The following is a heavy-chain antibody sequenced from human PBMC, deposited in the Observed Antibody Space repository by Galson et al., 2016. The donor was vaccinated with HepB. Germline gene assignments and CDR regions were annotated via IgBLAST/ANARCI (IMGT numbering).Heavy chain of an antibody. J-gene: IGHJ6*02. Sequence: SLRLSCAASGFTFRTYDMHWVRQTKTKGLEWVSVIGTAGETYYPDSVKGRFTISRENAKNSLYLQMNSLRAGDTAVYYCARGPYRRSSFYYGMDVWGQGTTVTVSS. D-gene: IGHD3-10*01. CDR2: IGTAGET. CDR1: GFTFRTYD. CDR3: ARGPYRRSSFYYGMDV. V-gene: IGHV3-13*01.